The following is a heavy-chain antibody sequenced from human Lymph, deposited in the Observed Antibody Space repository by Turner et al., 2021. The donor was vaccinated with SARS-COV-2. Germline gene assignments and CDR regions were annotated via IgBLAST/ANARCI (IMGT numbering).Heavy chain of an antibody. Sequence: QVQLQESGPGLVKPSQTLSLTCTVSGGSISSGDYYWSWIRQPPGKGLDWIGYIYYSGSTYYNPSLKSRVTISVDTSKIQFSLKLSSVTAADTAVYYCARVVVLRRAYFDYWGQGTLVTVSS. J-gene: IGHJ4*02. CDR2: IYYSGST. CDR3: ARVVVLRRAYFDY. D-gene: IGHD2-8*01. V-gene: IGHV4-30-4*01. CDR1: GGSISSGDYY.